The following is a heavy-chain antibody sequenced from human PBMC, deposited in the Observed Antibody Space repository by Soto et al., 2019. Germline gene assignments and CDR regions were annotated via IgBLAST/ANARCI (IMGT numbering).Heavy chain of an antibody. V-gene: IGHV3-48*03. J-gene: IGHJ4*02. Sequence: PGGSLRLSCAASGFTFSSYEMNWVRQAPGKGLEWVSYISSSGSTIYYADSVKGRFTISRDNAKNSLYLQMNSLRAEDTAVYYCARAERGYDFWSGYYRAHYFDYWGQGTLVTVSS. CDR3: ARAERGYDFWSGYYRAHYFDY. CDR1: GFTFSSYE. D-gene: IGHD3-3*01. CDR2: ISSSGSTI.